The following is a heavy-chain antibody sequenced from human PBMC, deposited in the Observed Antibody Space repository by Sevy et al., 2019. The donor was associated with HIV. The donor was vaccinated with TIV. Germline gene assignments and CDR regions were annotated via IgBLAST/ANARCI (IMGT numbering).Heavy chain of an antibody. D-gene: IGHD3-9*01. J-gene: IGHJ6*02. Sequence: GGSLRLSCVVSGIIFTTSGMHWVRQAPGKGLEWVAVISCHGRNKFYADSVKGRSTISRDNSKNILYLQMNSLRAEDTAVYYCAKDFTGYNGLDVWGQGTMVTVSS. V-gene: IGHV3-30*18. CDR3: AKDFTGYNGLDV. CDR2: ISCHGRNK. CDR1: GIIFTTSG.